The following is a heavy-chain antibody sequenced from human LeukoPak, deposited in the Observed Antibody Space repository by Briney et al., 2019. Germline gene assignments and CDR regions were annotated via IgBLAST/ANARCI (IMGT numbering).Heavy chain of an antibody. CDR3: VRATGYSSGWYEDY. D-gene: IGHD6-19*01. CDR1: GFIFSSYA. V-gene: IGHV4-34*01. Sequence: GSLRLSCAASGFIFSSYAMSWVRQAPGKGLEWIGEINHSGSTNYNPSLKSRVTISVDTSKNQFSLKLSSVTAADTAVYYCVRATGYSSGWYEDYWGQGTLVTVSS. CDR2: INHSGST. J-gene: IGHJ4*02.